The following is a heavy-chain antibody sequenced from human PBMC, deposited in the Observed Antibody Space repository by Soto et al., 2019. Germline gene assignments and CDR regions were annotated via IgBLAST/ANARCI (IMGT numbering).Heavy chain of an antibody. V-gene: IGHV4-31*03. CDR3: ARDRAAAAGPFDY. CDR1: GGSISIGGYY. Sequence: PSETLSLTYTVSGGSISIGGYYWSWILQHPGKGLEWIGYIYYSGSTYYNPSLKSRVTISVDTSKNQFSLKLSSVTAADTAVYYCARDRAAAAGPFDYWGQGTLVTVSS. D-gene: IGHD6-13*01. J-gene: IGHJ4*02. CDR2: IYYSGST.